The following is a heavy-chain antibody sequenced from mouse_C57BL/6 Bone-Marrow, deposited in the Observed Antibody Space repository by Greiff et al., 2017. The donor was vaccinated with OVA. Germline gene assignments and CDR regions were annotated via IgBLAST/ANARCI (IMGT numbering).Heavy chain of an antibody. D-gene: IGHD1-1*01. CDR3: ARGGATVVATGDY. CDR1: GYTFTSYW. CDR2: IYPGSGST. Sequence: QVHVKQPGAELVKPGASVKMSCKASGYTFTSYWITWVKQRPGQGLEWIGDIYPGSGSTNYNEKFKSKATLTVDTSSSTAYMQLSSLTSEDSAVYYCARGGATVVATGDYWGQGTTLTVSS. J-gene: IGHJ2*01. V-gene: IGHV1-55*01.